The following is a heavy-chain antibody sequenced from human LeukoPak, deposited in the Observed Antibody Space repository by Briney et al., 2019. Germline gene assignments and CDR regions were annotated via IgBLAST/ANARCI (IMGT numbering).Heavy chain of an antibody. Sequence: ESGPALVKPTQTLTLTCTFSGFSLSTSGVGVGWIRQPPGKALEWLALIYWDDDKRYSPSLKSRLTITKDTSKNQVVLTMTNMDPVDTATYYCAYKFPPGQFDPWGQGTLVTVSS. CDR2: IYWDDDK. V-gene: IGHV2-5*02. CDR1: GFSLSTSGVG. CDR3: AYKFPPGQFDP. J-gene: IGHJ5*02. D-gene: IGHD2-21*01.